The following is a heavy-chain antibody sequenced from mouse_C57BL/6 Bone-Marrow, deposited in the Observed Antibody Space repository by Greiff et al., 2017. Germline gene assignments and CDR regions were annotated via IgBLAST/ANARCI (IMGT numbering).Heavy chain of an antibody. J-gene: IGHJ3*01. CDR3: ARSNDGYYPFAY. CDR1: GYAFSSYW. V-gene: IGHV1-80*01. Sequence: QVQLQQSGAELVKPGASVKISCKASGYAFSSYWMNWVKQRPGKGLGWIGQIYPGDGDTNYNGKFKGKATLTADKSSSTADMQLSSLTSEDSAVYFCARSNDGYYPFAYWGQGTLVTVSA. CDR2: IYPGDGDT. D-gene: IGHD2-3*01.